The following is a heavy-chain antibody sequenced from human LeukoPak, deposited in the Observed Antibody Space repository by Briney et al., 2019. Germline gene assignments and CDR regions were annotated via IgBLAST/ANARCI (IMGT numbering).Heavy chain of an antibody. CDR2: IHYSGST. CDR1: GGSISSSSYY. J-gene: IGHJ3*02. V-gene: IGHV4-39*01. D-gene: IGHD3-10*01. CDR3: ARRAGSGSTKVFDI. Sequence: SETLSLTCIVSGGSISSSSYYWGWIRQPPGKGLEWIGSIHYSGSTYYNPSLKSRVTISVDTPKNQFSLKLSSVTAADTAVYYCARRAGSGSTKVFDIWGQGTMVTVSS.